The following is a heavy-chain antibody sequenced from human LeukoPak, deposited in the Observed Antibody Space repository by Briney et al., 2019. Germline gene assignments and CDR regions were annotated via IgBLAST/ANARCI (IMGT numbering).Heavy chain of an antibody. D-gene: IGHD4-23*01. V-gene: IGHV3-21*01. CDR3: ARDDFGGDFDF. CDR2: ISSRSSYI. J-gene: IGHJ4*02. Sequence: PGGSLRLSCAASGFTFSSYSMNWLRQTPGKGLEWVSSISSRSSYIYYGDSVKGRFTISRDNAKSSLFLQMNSLRAEDTAIYYCARDDFGGDFDFWGQATLVTVSS. CDR1: GFTFSSYS.